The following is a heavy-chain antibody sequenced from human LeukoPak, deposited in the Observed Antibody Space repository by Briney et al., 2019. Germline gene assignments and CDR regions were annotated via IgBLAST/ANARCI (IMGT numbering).Heavy chain of an antibody. CDR2: IYYSGST. CDR1: GGSISSSSYF. J-gene: IGHJ4*02. CDR3: ARTAMVRGVMLDY. V-gene: IGHV4-39*01. D-gene: IGHD3-10*01. Sequence: SETLSLTCTVSGGSISSSSYFWGWIRQPPGKGLEWIGSIYYSGSTYYNPSLKSRVTISVDTSKNQFSLKLSSVTAADTAVYYCARTAMVRGVMLDYWGQGTLVTVSS.